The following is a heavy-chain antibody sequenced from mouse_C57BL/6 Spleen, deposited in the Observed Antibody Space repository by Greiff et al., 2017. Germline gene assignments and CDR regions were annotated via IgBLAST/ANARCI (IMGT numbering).Heavy chain of an antibody. CDR3: ARKGIYWYFDV. Sequence: QVQLKQPGAELVRPGSSVKLSCKASGYTFTSYWMHWVKQRPIQGLEWIGNIDPSDSETHYNQKFKDKATLTVDKSSSTAYMQLSSLTSEDSAVYYCARKGIYWYFDVWGTGTTVTVSS. J-gene: IGHJ1*03. CDR1: GYTFTSYW. CDR2: IDPSDSET. V-gene: IGHV1-52*01.